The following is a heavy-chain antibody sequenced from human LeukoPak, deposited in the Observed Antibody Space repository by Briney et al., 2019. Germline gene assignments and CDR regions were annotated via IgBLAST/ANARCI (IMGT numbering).Heavy chain of an antibody. D-gene: IGHD2-2*01. J-gene: IGHJ6*02. V-gene: IGHV1-24*01. Sequence: ASVKVSCKVSGYTLTELSMHWVRQAPGKGLEWMGGFDPEDGETIYAQKFQGRVTMTDDTSTDTAYMELSSLRSEDTAVYYCTRDDCSSTSCSRLGPYGMDVWGQGTTVTVSS. CDR1: GYTLTELS. CDR3: TRDDCSSTSCSRLGPYGMDV. CDR2: FDPEDGET.